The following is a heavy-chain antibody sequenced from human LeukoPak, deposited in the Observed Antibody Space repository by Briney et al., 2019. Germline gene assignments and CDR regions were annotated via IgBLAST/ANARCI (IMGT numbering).Heavy chain of an antibody. CDR1: GGSISSGGYS. CDR3: ARVWSNYFDY. J-gene: IGHJ4*02. D-gene: IGHD3-3*01. V-gene: IGHV4-30-4*07. CDR2: IYYSGST. Sequence: SETLSLTCAVSGGSISSGGYSWSWIRQPPGKGLEWIGYIYYSGSTYYNPSLKSRVTISVDTPKNQFSLKLSSVTAADTAVYYCARVWSNYFDYWGQGTLVTVSS.